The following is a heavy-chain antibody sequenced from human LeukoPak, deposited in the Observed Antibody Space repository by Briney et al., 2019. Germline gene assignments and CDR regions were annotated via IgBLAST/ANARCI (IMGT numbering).Heavy chain of an antibody. Sequence: NTSGTLSLTCAVYGGSFSCYYWSWIRQPPGKGLEWIGEINHSGSTNYNPSLKSRVTISVDTSKNQFSLKLSSVTAADTAVDYCARGKNDFWSGYHYYFDYWGQGTLVTVSS. CDR2: INHSGST. CDR1: GGSFSCYY. D-gene: IGHD3-3*01. V-gene: IGHV4-34*01. CDR3: ARGKNDFWSGYHYYFDY. J-gene: IGHJ4*02.